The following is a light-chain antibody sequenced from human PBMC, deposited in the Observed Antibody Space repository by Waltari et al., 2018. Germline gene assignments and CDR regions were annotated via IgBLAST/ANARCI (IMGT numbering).Light chain of an antibody. CDR1: QRVSSGS. Sequence: EIVLTQSPGTLSLSPGERATLAFRASQRVSSGSLAWYQQKPGQAPRLLISGASSRATGIPDRFSGTGSGTDFTLTINGLEPEDFAVYFCQQYSDSPRMYTFGQGTKLEF. CDR3: QQYSDSPRMYT. V-gene: IGKV3-20*01. CDR2: GAS. J-gene: IGKJ2*01.